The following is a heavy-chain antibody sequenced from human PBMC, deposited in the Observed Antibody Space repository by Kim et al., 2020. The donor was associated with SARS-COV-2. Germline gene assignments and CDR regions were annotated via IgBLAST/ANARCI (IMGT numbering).Heavy chain of an antibody. CDR2: IIPIFGTA. CDR1: GGTFSSYA. Sequence: SVKVSCKASGGTFSSYAISWVRQAPGQGLEWMGGIIPIFGTANYAQKFQGRVTITADESTSTAYMELSSLRSEDTAVYYCVYGDDAAYYTRSMDVWGQGTTVTVSS. V-gene: IGHV1-69*13. D-gene: IGHD4-17*01. CDR3: VYGDDAAYYTRSMDV. J-gene: IGHJ6*02.